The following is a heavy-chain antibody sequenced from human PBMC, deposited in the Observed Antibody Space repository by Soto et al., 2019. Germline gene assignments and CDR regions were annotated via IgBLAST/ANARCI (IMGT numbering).Heavy chain of an antibody. CDR2: ISYDGSNK. V-gene: IGHV3-30-3*01. CDR3: VRDKSPYSSGWHNRHFDY. CDR1: GFTFSSYA. J-gene: IGHJ4*02. D-gene: IGHD6-19*01. Sequence: QVQLVESGGGVVQPGRSLRLSCAASGFTFSSYAMHWVRLAPGKGLEWVAVISYDGSNKYYADSVKGRFTISRDNSKTLYLQMNSLRAEDTAVYYCVRDKSPYSSGWHNRHFDYWGQGTLVTVSS.